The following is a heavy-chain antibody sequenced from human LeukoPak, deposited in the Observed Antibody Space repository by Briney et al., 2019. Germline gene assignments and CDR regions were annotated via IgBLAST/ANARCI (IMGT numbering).Heavy chain of an antibody. J-gene: IGHJ4*02. CDR3: AKDNSILLWFGELIDY. CDR2: ISGSGGST. CDR1: GFTFSNYW. Sequence: GGSLRLSCAASGFTFSNYWMSWVRQAPGKGLEWVSAISGSGGSTYYADSVKGRFTISRDNSKNTLYLQMNSLRAEDTAVYYCAKDNSILLWFGELIDYWGQGTLVTVSS. D-gene: IGHD3-10*01. V-gene: IGHV3-23*01.